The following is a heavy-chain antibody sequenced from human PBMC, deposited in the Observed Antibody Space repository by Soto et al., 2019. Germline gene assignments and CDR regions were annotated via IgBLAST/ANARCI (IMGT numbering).Heavy chain of an antibody. Sequence: PGGSLSLSCAASGFTFSSYGMHWVRQAPGKGLEWVAVISHDGSNKYYADSVKGRFTISRDNSKNTLYLQMNSLRAEDTAVYYCAKLGYPPSSYGLSDFDYWGQGTLVTVSS. CDR1: GFTFSSYG. V-gene: IGHV3-30*18. J-gene: IGHJ4*02. CDR3: AKLGYPPSSYGLSDFDY. D-gene: IGHD5-18*01. CDR2: ISHDGSNK.